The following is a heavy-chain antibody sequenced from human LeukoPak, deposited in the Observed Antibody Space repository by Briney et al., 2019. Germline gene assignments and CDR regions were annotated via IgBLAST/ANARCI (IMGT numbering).Heavy chain of an antibody. J-gene: IGHJ4*02. CDR2: IYYSGST. V-gene: IGHV4-39*01. D-gene: IGHD3-3*01. CDR3: ARLRGDRAVDY. Sequence: PSETLSLTCTVSGGSISSSSYYWGWIRQPPGMGLEWIGSIYYSGSTYYNPSLKSRVTISVDTSKNQFSLKLSSVTAADTAVYYCARLRGDRAVDYWGQGTLVTVSS. CDR1: GGSISSSSYY.